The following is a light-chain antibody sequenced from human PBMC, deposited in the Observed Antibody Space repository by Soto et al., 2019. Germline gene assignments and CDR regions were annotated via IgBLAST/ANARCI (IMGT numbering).Light chain of an antibody. CDR1: SSDVGSYNY. J-gene: IGLJ1*01. V-gene: IGLV2-14*01. CDR3: SSYTSTSSL. CDR2: EVS. Sequence: QSVLTQPASVSGSPGQSITISCTGTSSDVGSYNYVSWYQQHPGKAPKLMIYEVSDRPSGISSRFSGSKSGNTASLTISGLLCEDEADYCCSSYTSTSSLFGTGTKVTVL.